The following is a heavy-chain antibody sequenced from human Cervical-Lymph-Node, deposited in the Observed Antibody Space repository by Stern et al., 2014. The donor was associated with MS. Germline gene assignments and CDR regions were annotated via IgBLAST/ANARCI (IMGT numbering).Heavy chain of an antibody. Sequence: QLQLQESGPGLVKPSGTLSLTCAVSGGSISSSNWWSWVRQPPGKGLEWIGEIYHSGSTKYNPSLKSRVTISLDKSKNQFSLKLSSVTAADTAVYFCARTTGYCSGGSCSTGDYYYGMDVWGQGTTVTVSS. J-gene: IGHJ6*02. CDR2: IYHSGST. CDR3: ARTTGYCSGGSCSTGDYYYGMDV. V-gene: IGHV4-4*02. CDR1: GGSISSSNW. D-gene: IGHD2-15*01.